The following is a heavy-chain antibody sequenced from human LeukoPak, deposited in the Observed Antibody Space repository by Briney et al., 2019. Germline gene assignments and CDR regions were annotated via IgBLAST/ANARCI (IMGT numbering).Heavy chain of an antibody. CDR1: GYTFTSYD. CDR3: ARASSGWYPWFDP. D-gene: IGHD6-19*01. Sequence: GASVKVSCKASGYTFTSYDINWVRQATGQGLEWMGGIIPIFGTANYAQKFQGRVTMTRDMSTSTVYMELSSLRSEDTAVYYCARASSGWYPWFDPWGQGTLVTVSS. J-gene: IGHJ5*02. CDR2: IIPIFGTA. V-gene: IGHV1-69*05.